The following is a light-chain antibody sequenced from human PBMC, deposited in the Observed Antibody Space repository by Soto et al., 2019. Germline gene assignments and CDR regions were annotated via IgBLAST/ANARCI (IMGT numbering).Light chain of an antibody. V-gene: IGLV2-14*01. Sequence: QSALTQPASVSGSPGQSITISCTGTSSDIGDYDYVSWYQQHPGKAAKLMIYEVINRPSEISNRFSGSKSGNTASLTISGLQPEDEADYYCSSYPRSSSLVFGGGTKVTVL. CDR1: SSDIGDYDY. CDR3: SSYPRSSSLV. J-gene: IGLJ2*01. CDR2: EVI.